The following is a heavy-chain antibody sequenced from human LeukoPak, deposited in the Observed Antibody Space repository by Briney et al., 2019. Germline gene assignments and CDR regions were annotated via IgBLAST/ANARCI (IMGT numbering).Heavy chain of an antibody. V-gene: IGHV3-21*01. CDR2: ITGSGSFV. CDR3: ARDSSGPWFDP. D-gene: IGHD6-6*01. CDR1: GFIFNNYI. J-gene: IGHJ5*02. Sequence: PGGSLRLSCAVSGFIFNNYIMNWVRQAPGKGLEWVSSITGSGSFVYYAESVKGRFTISRDNAKNSLFLQMNSLRAEDTAVYYCARDSSGPWFDPWGQGTLVTVSS.